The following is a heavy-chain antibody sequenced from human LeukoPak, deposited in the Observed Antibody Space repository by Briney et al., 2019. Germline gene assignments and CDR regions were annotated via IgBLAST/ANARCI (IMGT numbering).Heavy chain of an antibody. D-gene: IGHD3-22*01. CDR2: ISGSGGST. CDR1: GFTFSSYA. V-gene: IGHV3-23*01. CDR3: AKISSGLLHRY. J-gene: IGHJ4*02. Sequence: GGSLRLSCAVSGFTFSSYAMSWVRQAPGKGLEWVSAISGSGGSTYYADSVKGRFTISRDNSKNTLYLQMNSLRAEDTAVNYCAKISSGLLHRYWGQGTLVTVSS.